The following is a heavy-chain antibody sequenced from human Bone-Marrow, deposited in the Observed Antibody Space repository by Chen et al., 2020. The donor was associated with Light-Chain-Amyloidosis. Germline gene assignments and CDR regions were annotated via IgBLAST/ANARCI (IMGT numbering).Heavy chain of an antibody. D-gene: IGHD1-26*01. CDR1: GFIFSNAW. V-gene: IGHV3-15*01. CDR3: TSDMKWGYFRY. Sequence: EVQLVESGGGLLKPGGSVRLSCSATGFIFSNAWMSWVRQAPGKGLEWVARIKSEAEGAAIEYASPVKGRFSISRDDSENTVYLQIRGLKTEDTAEYFCTSDMKWGYFRYWGQGSLVTVSS. J-gene: IGHJ4*02. CDR2: IKSEAEGAAI.